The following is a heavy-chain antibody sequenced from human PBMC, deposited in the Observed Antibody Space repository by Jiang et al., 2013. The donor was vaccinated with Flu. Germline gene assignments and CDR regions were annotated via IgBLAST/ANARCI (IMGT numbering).Heavy chain of an antibody. CDR2: IYYSGST. Sequence: GSGLVKPSETLSLTCTVSGGSINNYYWSWIRQPPGKGLEWIGYIYYSGSTTYNPSLKSRVTISVDTSKNQFSLKLSSVTAADTAVYYCARNYYYGSGSFDYWGQGTLVTVSS. V-gene: IGHV4-59*01. D-gene: IGHD3-10*01. J-gene: IGHJ4*02. CDR3: ARNYYYGSGSFDY. CDR1: GGSINNYY.